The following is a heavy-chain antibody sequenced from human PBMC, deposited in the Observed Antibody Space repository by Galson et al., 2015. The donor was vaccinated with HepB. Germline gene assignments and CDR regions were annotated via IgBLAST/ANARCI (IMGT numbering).Heavy chain of an antibody. CDR2: ISYDGSNK. Sequence: SLRLSCAASGFTFGSYGMHWVRQAPGKGLEWVAVISYDGSNKYYADPVKGRFTISRDNSKNTLYLQMNSLRAEDTAVYYCANYGDFDYWGQGTLVTVSS. V-gene: IGHV3-30*18. CDR1: GFTFGSYG. D-gene: IGHD4-17*01. J-gene: IGHJ4*02. CDR3: ANYGDFDY.